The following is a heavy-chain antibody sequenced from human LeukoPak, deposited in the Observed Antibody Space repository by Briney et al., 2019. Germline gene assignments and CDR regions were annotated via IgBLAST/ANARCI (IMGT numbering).Heavy chain of an antibody. CDR3: ARVSGVYWYFDL. J-gene: IGHJ2*01. CDR1: GFTLSDHY. D-gene: IGHD3-10*01. Sequence: PGGSLRLSCAASGFTLSDHYIDWVRQAPGKGLEWVGRSRNEANAYTTDYAASVKGRFTISRDDSKNSLYLQMNSLETEDTAVYYCARVSGVYWYFDLWGRGTLVTVSS. CDR2: SRNEANAYTT. V-gene: IGHV3-72*01.